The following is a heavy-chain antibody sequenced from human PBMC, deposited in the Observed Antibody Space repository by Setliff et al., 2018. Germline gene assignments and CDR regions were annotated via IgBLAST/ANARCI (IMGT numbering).Heavy chain of an antibody. CDR1: GFTFSNHG. CDR3: AKELIEVLMTGLEF. J-gene: IGHJ4*02. Sequence: GGSLRLSCAASGFTFSNHGMHWVRQAPGKGLEWVAFIRHDGNNKYYKDSVRGRFTISRDNSKNTVYLQMNNLRPEDTAVYFCAKELIEVLMTGLEFWGQGTMVTVSS. V-gene: IGHV3-30*02. D-gene: IGHD3-22*01. CDR2: IRHDGNNK.